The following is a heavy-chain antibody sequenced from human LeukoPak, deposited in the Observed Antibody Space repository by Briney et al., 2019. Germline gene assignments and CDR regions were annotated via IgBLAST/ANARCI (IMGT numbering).Heavy chain of an antibody. D-gene: IGHD1-26*01. CDR1: GGTFSSYA. CDR3: ARDLRIVGASKGDYFDY. J-gene: IGHJ4*02. CDR2: IIPVLGIA. Sequence: GASVKVSCKASGGTFSSYAISWVRQAPGQGLEWMGRIIPVLGIANYAQKFQGRVTITADKSTSTAYMELSSLRSEDTAVYYCARDLRIVGASKGDYFDYWGQGTLVTVSS. V-gene: IGHV1-69*04.